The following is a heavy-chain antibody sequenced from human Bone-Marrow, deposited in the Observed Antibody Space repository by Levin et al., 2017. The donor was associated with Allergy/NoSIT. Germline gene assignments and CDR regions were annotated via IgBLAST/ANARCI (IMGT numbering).Heavy chain of an antibody. CDR1: GFTFSNYW. Sequence: GESLKISCAASGFTFSNYWMHWVRQAPGKGLVWVSRIDSDGSSARYADSVKGRLTIYRDNAKDTVYLQVNSLRVEDTAVYYCVRGAATGTAAFFDYWGQGTLVTVSS. J-gene: IGHJ4*02. CDR3: VRGAATGTAAFFDY. D-gene: IGHD1-1*01. V-gene: IGHV3-74*01. CDR2: IDSDGSSA.